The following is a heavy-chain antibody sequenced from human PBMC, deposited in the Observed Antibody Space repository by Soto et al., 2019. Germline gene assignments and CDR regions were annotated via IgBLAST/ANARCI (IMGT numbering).Heavy chain of an antibody. J-gene: IGHJ4*02. CDR2: MNPNSGNT. V-gene: IGHV1-8*01. D-gene: IGHD2-15*01. CDR1: GYTFTSYD. CDR3: ARGQPYCSGGSCYPDY. Sequence: GASVKVSCKASGYTFTSYDINWVRQATGQGLEWMGWMNPNSGNTGYAQKFQGRVTMTRNTSISTAYMELSSLRSEDTAVYYCARGQPYCSGGSCYPDYWGQGTLVTVSS.